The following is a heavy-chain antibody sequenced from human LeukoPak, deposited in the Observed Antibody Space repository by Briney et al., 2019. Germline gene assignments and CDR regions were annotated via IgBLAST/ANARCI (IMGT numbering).Heavy chain of an antibody. CDR2: ICTSGST. D-gene: IGHD2-8*01. Sequence: SETLSLTCTVSGGSISSYYWSWIRQPAGKGLEWIGRICTSGSTNYNPSLKSRVTMSVDTSKNQFSLKLSSVTAADTAMYYCARDVPYCTNGVCYVRDYYYYMDVWGKGTTVTVSS. V-gene: IGHV4-4*07. J-gene: IGHJ6*03. CDR3: ARDVPYCTNGVCYVRDYYYYMDV. CDR1: GGSISSYY.